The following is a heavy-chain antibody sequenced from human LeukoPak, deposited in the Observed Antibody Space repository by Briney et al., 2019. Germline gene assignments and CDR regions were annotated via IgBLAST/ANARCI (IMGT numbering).Heavy chain of an antibody. CDR3: ARGSILTGYDITDY. V-gene: IGHV4-31*03. J-gene: IGHJ4*02. CDR1: GGSISSGGYC. Sequence: PSETLSLTCTISGGSISSGGYCWIWIRQHPGQGLEWIGYMYYSGSTYYNPSLKSRVTMSLDTSKNQFSLKLSSVTAADTAMYYCARGSILTGYDITDYWGQGTLVTVSS. D-gene: IGHD3-9*01. CDR2: MYYSGST.